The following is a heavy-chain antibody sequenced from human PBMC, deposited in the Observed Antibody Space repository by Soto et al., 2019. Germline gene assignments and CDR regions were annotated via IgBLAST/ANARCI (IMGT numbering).Heavy chain of an antibody. J-gene: IGHJ5*02. CDR2: IIPIFGTP. CDR3: ARGAYYYDSNYNWFDP. CDR1: GVTFSRQD. Sequence: SVKVSCKASGVTFSRQDMRWVRQAPGRGLEWMGGIIPIFGTPQYAEKFQDRVTITADESTSTAYMELSSLTSEDTAVYYCARGAYYYDSNYNWFDPWGQGTLVTVSS. V-gene: IGHV1-69*13. D-gene: IGHD3-22*01.